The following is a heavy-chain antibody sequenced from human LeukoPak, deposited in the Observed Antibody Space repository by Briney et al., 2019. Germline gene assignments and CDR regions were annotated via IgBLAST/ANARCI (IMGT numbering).Heavy chain of an antibody. V-gene: IGHV1-69*05. J-gene: IGHJ4*02. CDR3: AREDSGYGLGCFDY. D-gene: IGHD5-12*01. Sequence: SVKVSCKASGGTFSSYAISWVRQAPGQGLEWMGGIIPIFGTANYAQKFQGRVTITTDGSTSTAYMELSSLRSEDTAVYYCAREDSGYGLGCFDYWGQGTLVTVSS. CDR2: IIPIFGTA. CDR1: GGTFSSYA.